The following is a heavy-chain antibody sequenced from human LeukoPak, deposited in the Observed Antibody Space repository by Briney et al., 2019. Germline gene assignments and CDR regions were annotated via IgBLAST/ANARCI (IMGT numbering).Heavy chain of an antibody. D-gene: IGHD4-17*01. CDR3: AKDPNGDYIGTFDI. CDR2: ISGSGGST. J-gene: IGHJ3*02. Sequence: GGSLRLSCAASGFTFSNYWMSWVRQAPGKGLEWVSSISGSGGSTQYAASVQGRFTISRDNSKNTLYLQMNSLRAEDTAVYYCAKDPNGDYIGTFDIWGQGTMVTVSS. CDR1: GFTFSNYW. V-gene: IGHV3-23*01.